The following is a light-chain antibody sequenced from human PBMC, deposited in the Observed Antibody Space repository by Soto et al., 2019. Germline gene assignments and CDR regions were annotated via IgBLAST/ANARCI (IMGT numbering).Light chain of an antibody. CDR1: QGINND. V-gene: IGKV1-6*01. J-gene: IGKJ3*01. CDR3: LQDFNYPRT. Sequence: AIQLTQSPSSLSADVGDRVTITCRASQGINNDVAWFQQRPGRAPKLLIYDAINVQSGVPSRFSGSGSGAYFRLTISSLPPEDSATYYCLQDFNYPRTFGPGTRVDI. CDR2: DAI.